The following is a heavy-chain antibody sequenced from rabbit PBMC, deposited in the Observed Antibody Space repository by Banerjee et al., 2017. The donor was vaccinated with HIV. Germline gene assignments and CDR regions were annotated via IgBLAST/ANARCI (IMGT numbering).Heavy chain of an antibody. V-gene: IGHV1S45*01. CDR2: IYAGSSGST. CDR1: GFSFSSSYW. Sequence: EESGGDLVKPEGSLTLTCTASGFSFSSSYWICWVRQAPGKGLEWIACIYAGSSGSTYYASWAKGRFTISKSSSTTVTLQMTSLTAADTATYFCARDYGDNSAFNLWGPGTLVTVS. D-gene: IGHD2-1*01. J-gene: IGHJ4*01. CDR3: ARDYGDNSAFNL.